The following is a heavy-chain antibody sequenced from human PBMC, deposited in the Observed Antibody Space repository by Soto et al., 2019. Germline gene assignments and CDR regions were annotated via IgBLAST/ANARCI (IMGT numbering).Heavy chain of an antibody. J-gene: IGHJ4*02. CDR3: ARDLGYSYGYPLDY. CDR1: GFTFSSYG. V-gene: IGHV3-21*01. D-gene: IGHD5-18*01. Sequence: LRLSCAASGFTFSSYGMNWVRQAPGKGLEWVSFISSSSTFIYYADSVKGRFTISRDNAKNSLYLQMNSLGAEDTAVYYCARDLGYSYGYPLDYWGQGTLVTVS. CDR2: ISSSSTFI.